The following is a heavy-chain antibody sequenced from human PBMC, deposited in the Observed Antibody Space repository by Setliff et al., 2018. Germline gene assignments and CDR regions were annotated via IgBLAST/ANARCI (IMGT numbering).Heavy chain of an antibody. J-gene: IGHJ4*02. CDR1: GGTFSSYA. V-gene: IGHV1-69*13. D-gene: IGHD3-10*01. Sequence: SVKVSCKASGGTFSSYAISWVRQAPGQGLEWMGGIIPMFGTANYAQKFQGRVTITADESTSTAYMGLSSLRSEDTAVYYCAARCSSTSCRYYYGSGSSVPFDYWGQGTLVTAPQ. CDR3: AARCSSTSCRYYYGSGSSVPFDY. CDR2: IIPMFGTA.